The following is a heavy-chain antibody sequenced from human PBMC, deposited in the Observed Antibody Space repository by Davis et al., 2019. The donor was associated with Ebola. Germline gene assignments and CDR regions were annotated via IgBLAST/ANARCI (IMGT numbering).Heavy chain of an antibody. CDR2: IYYSGST. CDR1: GGSISSSSYY. V-gene: IGHV4-39*01. CDR3: ARGHSYGSMVYGLDV. D-gene: IGHD5-18*01. J-gene: IGHJ6*02. Sequence: SETLSLTCTISGGSISSSSYYWGWIRQPPGKGLEWIGNIYYSGSTYYNPSLKSRVTISVDTSKNQFSLKLSSVTAADTAVYYCARGHSYGSMVYGLDVWGQETTVTVSS.